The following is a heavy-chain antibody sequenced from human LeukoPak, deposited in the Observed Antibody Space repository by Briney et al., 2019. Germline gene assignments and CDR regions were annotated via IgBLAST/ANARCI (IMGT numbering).Heavy chain of an antibody. CDR3: AREGVRYYGDDGWNAFDI. J-gene: IGHJ3*02. V-gene: IGHV1-69*06. D-gene: IGHD4-17*01. Sequence: SVTVSYTGSGGTFINYAISWVGQAPGQGGEWMGGIIPIFGTANYAQKFQGRVTITADKSTSTAYMELSSLISEDTAVYYCAREGVRYYGDDGWNAFDIWGQGTMVTVSS. CDR1: GGTFINYA. CDR2: IIPIFGTA.